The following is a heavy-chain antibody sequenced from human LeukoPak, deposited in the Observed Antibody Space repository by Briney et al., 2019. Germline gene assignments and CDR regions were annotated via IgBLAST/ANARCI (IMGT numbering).Heavy chain of an antibody. Sequence: GGSLRLSCAASGFTVSSHYMSWVRQAPGKGLEWVSVIYSGGSTYYADSVKGRFTISRDNSKNTLYLQINSLRAEDTAVYYCASGLPPGIIDYWGQGTLVTVSS. CDR1: GFTVSSHY. J-gene: IGHJ4*02. V-gene: IGHV3-53*01. CDR2: IYSGGST. D-gene: IGHD1-14*01. CDR3: ASGLPPGIIDY.